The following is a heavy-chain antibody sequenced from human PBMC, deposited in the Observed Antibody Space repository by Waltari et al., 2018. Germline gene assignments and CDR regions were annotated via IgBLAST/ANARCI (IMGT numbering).Heavy chain of an antibody. V-gene: IGHV3-74*01. D-gene: IGHD6-13*01. CDR2: INSDGSST. CDR1: GFTFSSYW. J-gene: IGHJ4*02. CDR3: ARDRKGQQLIPFYY. Sequence: EVQLVESGGGLVQPGGSLRLSCAASGFTFSSYWMHWVRQAPGKGLVWVSRINSDGSSTSYADAVKGRFTISRDNAKNTLYLQMNSLRAEDTAVYYCARDRKGQQLIPFYYWGQGTLVTVSS.